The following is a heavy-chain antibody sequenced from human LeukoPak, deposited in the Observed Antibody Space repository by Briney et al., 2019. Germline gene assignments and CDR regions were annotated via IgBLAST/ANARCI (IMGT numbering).Heavy chain of an antibody. V-gene: IGHV1-2*02. CDR3: ARTGSGYYHYFDY. CDR2: INPNSGGT. CDR1: GYTFTDYY. J-gene: IGHJ4*02. D-gene: IGHD3-22*01. Sequence: ASVKVSCKASGYTFTDYYMYWVRQAPGQGLEWMGWINPNSGGTNYAQKFQGRVTMTRDTSISTAYMELSRLRSDDTAVYYCARTGSGYYHYFDYWGQGTLVTVSS.